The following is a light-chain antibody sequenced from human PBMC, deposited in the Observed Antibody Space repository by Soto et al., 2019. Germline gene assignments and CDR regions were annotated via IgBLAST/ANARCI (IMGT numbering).Light chain of an antibody. V-gene: IGLV1-51*01. Sequence: QSVLTQPPSVSAAPGQKVIRSCSGSSFNSGNNYVSWYQQLPGTAPKLLIYDNNKRPSGIPDRFSGSKSGTSATLAITGLQTADEADYYCGAWESSLNPYVFGTGTKVTVL. CDR3: GAWESSLNPYV. CDR2: DNN. CDR1: SFNSGNNY. J-gene: IGLJ1*01.